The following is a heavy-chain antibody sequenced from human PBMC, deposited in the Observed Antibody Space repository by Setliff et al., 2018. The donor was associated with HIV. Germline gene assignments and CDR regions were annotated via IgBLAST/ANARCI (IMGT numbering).Heavy chain of an antibody. Sequence: SETLSLTCAVYGGSFSGHYWSWIRQAPGKGLEWIGEINHSGSTNYNPSLKSRVTISVDTSKNQFSLKLSSVTAADTAVYYCARRGDGYNYYWYFDIWGRGTLVTAPQ. J-gene: IGHJ2*01. D-gene: IGHD5-12*01. CDR1: GGSFSGHY. CDR3: ARRGDGYNYYWYFDI. CDR2: INHSGST. V-gene: IGHV4-34*01.